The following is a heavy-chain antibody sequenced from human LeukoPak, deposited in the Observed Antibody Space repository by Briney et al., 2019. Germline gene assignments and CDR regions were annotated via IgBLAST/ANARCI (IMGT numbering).Heavy chain of an antibody. CDR2: FSAHNGNT. Sequence: ASVKVSCKASGYTFTSFGASWVRRAPVLGLEWIGWFSAHNGNTNYAQKFQGRVTLTTDTSTSTAYMELRSLRSDDTAVYYCARDGELYSGSKGLFDIWGQGTMVTVSS. CDR1: GYTFTSFG. CDR3: ARDGELYSGSKGLFDI. J-gene: IGHJ3*02. D-gene: IGHD1-26*01. V-gene: IGHV1-18*01.